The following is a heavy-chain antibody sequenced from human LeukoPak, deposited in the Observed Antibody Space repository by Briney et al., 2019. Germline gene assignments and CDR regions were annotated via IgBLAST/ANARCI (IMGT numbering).Heavy chain of an antibody. CDR3: ARGYCSSTSCYPYYYYGMDV. Sequence: EASVKVSCKASGGTFSSYAISWVRQAPGQGLEWMGGIIPIFGTANYAQKFQGRVTITADKSTSTAYMELSSLRSEDTAVYYCARGYCSSTSCYPYYYYGMDVWGKGTTVTVSS. CDR2: IIPIFGTA. V-gene: IGHV1-69*06. D-gene: IGHD2-2*01. CDR1: GGTFSSYA. J-gene: IGHJ6*04.